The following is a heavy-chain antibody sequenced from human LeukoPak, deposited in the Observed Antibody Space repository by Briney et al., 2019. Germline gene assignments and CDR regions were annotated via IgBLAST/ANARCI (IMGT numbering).Heavy chain of an antibody. V-gene: IGHV4-59*01. CDR3: ATSIAAAGPFDY. D-gene: IGHD6-13*01. J-gene: IGHJ4*02. CDR1: GGSISSYY. Sequence: PSETLCLTCTVSGGSISSYYWSWIRQPPGKGLEWIGYIYYSGSTNYNPSLKSRVTISVDTSKNQFSLKLSSVTAADTAVYYCATSIAAAGPFDYWGQGTLVTVSS. CDR2: IYYSGST.